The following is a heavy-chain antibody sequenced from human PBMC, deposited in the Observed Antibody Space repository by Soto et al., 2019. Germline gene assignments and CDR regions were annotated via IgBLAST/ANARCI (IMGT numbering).Heavy chain of an antibody. Sequence: PSETLSLTCAVSGGSISSGGYSWSWIRQPPGKGLECIGYIYHSGSTYYNPSLKSRVTISVDTSKNQFSLKLTSVTAADTAVYYCARHNYGSGSTYFDYWGQGTLVTVSS. CDR1: GGSISSGGYS. CDR3: ARHNYGSGSTYFDY. D-gene: IGHD3-10*01. CDR2: IYHSGST. V-gene: IGHV4-30-2*05. J-gene: IGHJ4*02.